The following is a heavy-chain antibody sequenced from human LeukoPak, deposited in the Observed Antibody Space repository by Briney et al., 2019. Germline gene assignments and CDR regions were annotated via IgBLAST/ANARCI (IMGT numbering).Heavy chain of an antibody. CDR2: IYYSGST. CDR3: ARSRDGYNPFDY. CDR1: GGSISSYY. V-gene: IGHV4-59*01. Sequence: SETLSLTCTVSGGSISSYYWSWIRQPPGKGLEWIAYIYYSGSTNYNPSLKSRVTMSVDTSKNQFSLKLSSVTAADTAVYYCARSRDGYNPFDYWGQGTLVTVSS. D-gene: IGHD5-24*01. J-gene: IGHJ4*02.